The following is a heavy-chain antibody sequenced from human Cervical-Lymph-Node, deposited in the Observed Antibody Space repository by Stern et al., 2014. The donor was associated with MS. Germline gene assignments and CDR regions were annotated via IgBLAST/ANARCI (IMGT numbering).Heavy chain of an antibody. CDR2: IYYSGSN. CDR3: ARAVAGSTEFDY. D-gene: IGHD6-19*01. Sequence: QVQLQESGPGLVKPSETLSLTCTVSGGSISSSNYYWGWIRQPPGKGLEWIGNIYYSGSNYCNPSLKSRLTISEETAKTRFPRKRSCVTAADTAVYFCARAVAGSTEFDYWGQGTLVTVSS. V-gene: IGHV4-39*01. J-gene: IGHJ4*02. CDR1: GGSISSSNYY.